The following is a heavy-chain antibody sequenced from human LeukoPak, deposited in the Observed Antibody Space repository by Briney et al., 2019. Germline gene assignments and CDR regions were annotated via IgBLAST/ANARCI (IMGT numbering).Heavy chain of an antibody. Sequence: GGSLRLSCAASGFTFSNYWMSWVRQAPGKGLEWVANIKQDGSEKYYVDSLKGRFTISRDNAKNSLYLQMNSLRAEDTAVYYCARGLTVTTRNWGEGTLVTVS. J-gene: IGHJ4*02. CDR2: IKQDGSEK. D-gene: IGHD4-17*01. CDR3: ARGLTVTTRN. CDR1: GFTFSNYW. V-gene: IGHV3-7*01.